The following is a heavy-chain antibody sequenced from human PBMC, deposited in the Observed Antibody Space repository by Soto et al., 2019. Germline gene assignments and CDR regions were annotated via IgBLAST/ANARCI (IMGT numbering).Heavy chain of an antibody. Sequence: PSETLSLTCTVSGDSIGSGGYYWSWLRQSPGKGLQWIGYIFYNGGTLYYASLKSRVTMSLDMSKKHFCLKLTSVTAANTTAHYCAILHLFYKVIDYWGQGTVVTVSS. CDR3: AILHLFYKVIDY. CDR1: GDSIGSGGYY. D-gene: IGHD1-26*01. CDR2: IFYNGGT. V-gene: IGHV4-61*03. J-gene: IGHJ4*02.